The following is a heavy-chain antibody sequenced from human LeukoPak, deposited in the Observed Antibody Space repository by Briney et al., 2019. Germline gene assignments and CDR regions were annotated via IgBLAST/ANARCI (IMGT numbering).Heavy chain of an antibody. CDR3: ARLGYSYGYGYDY. V-gene: IGHV1-69*13. CDR1: GGTFSSYA. J-gene: IGHJ4*02. Sequence: EASVKVSCTASGGTFSSYAISWVRQAPGQGLEWMGGIIPIFGTANYAQKFQGRVTITADESTSTAYMELSSLRSEDTAVYYCARLGYSYGYGYDYWGQGTLVTVSS. D-gene: IGHD5-18*01. CDR2: IIPIFGTA.